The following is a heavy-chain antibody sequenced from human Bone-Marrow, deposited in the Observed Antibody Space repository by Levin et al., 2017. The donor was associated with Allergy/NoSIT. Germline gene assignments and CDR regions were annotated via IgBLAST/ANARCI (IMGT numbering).Heavy chain of an antibody. D-gene: IGHD2-15*01. CDR2: INWNGGST. Sequence: GESLKISCAASGFTFDDYGMSWVRQAPGKGLEWVSGINWNGGSTGYADSVKGRFTISRDNAKNSLYLQMNSLRAEDTALYHCARRMYCSGGSCYSDLWSDAFDIWGQGTMVTVSS. CDR3: ARRMYCSGGSCYSDLWSDAFDI. CDR1: GFTFDDYG. V-gene: IGHV3-20*01. J-gene: IGHJ3*02.